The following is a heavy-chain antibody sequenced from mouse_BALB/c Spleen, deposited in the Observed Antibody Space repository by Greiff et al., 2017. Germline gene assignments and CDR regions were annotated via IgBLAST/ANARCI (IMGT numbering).Heavy chain of an antibody. CDR3: ARSGGNYDYFDY. V-gene: IGHV5-17*02. CDR1: GFTFSSFG. D-gene: IGHD2-1*01. CDR2: ISSGSSTI. J-gene: IGHJ2*01. Sequence: EVQGVESGGGLVQPGGSRKLSCAASGFTFSSFGMHWVRQAPEKGLEWVAYISSGSSTIYYADTVKGRFTISRDNPKNTLFLQMTSLRSEDTAMYYCARSGGNYDYFDYGGQGTTRTVSS.